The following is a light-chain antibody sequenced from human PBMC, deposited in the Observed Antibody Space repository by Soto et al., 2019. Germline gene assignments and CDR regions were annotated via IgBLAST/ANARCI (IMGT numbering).Light chain of an antibody. V-gene: IGKV1-27*01. CDR3: QKYDSAPWT. CDR1: QGISNY. J-gene: IGKJ1*01. Sequence: DIQMTQSPSSLSASVRDRVTITCRASQGISNYLACYQQNLGKVHKLLIYAASTLQSGVPSRFSGSGSGTDFTLTISSLQPEEVATYYCQKYDSAPWTFGQGTKVAIK. CDR2: AAS.